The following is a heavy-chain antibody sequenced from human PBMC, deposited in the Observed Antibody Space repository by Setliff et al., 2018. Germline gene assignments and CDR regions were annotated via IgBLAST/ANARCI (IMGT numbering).Heavy chain of an antibody. D-gene: IGHD4-4*01. CDR1: GGSISSSSYY. J-gene: IGHJ6*03. CDR3: ARGTTNLNYYYYMDV. Sequence: PSETLSLTCTVSGGSISSSSYYWGWIRQPPGKGLEYIGSIYYSGSTYYNASLKSRVTISVDTSKNQFSLKLSSVTAADTAVYYCARGTTNLNYYYYMDVWGKGTTVTVSS. CDR2: IYYSGST. V-gene: IGHV4-39*01.